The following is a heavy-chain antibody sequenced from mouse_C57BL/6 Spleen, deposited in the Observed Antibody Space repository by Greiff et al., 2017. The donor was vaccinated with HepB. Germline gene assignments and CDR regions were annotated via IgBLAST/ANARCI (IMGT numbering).Heavy chain of an antibody. Sequence: QVQLQQSGAELARPGASVKLSCKASGYTFTSYGISWVKQRTGQGLEWIGEIYPRSGNTYYNEKFKGKATLTADKSSSTAYMELRSLTSEDSAVYFCAPMVTTDSWFAYWGQGTLVTVSA. CDR3: APMVTTDSWFAY. V-gene: IGHV1-81*01. D-gene: IGHD2-2*01. CDR2: IYPRSGNT. CDR1: GYTFTSYG. J-gene: IGHJ3*01.